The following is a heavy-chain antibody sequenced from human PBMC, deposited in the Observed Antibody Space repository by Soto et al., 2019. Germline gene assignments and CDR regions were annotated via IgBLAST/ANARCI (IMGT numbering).Heavy chain of an antibody. V-gene: IGHV4-59*12. CDR1: GGSISNYY. CDR3: ARDSSSSAGYYYYYGMDV. Sequence: SETLSLTCTVSGGSISNYYWNWIRQSPGKGLEWIGYIYYSGSTYYNPSLKSRVTISVDTSKNQFSLKLSSVTAADTAVYYCARDSSSSAGYYYYYGMDVWGQGTTGTVS. D-gene: IGHD6-6*01. CDR2: IYYSGST. J-gene: IGHJ6*02.